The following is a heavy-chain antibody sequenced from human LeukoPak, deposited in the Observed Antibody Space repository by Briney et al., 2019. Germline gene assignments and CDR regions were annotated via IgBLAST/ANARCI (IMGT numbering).Heavy chain of an antibody. D-gene: IGHD3-16*02. CDR3: ARATAYDYVWGSYRYTFHYFDY. CDR1: GGSFSGYY. CDR2: INHSGST. Sequence: SETLSLTCAVYGGSFSGYYWSWIRQPPGKGLEWIGKINHSGSTNYNPSLKSRVTISVDTSKNQFSLKLSSVTAADTAVYYCARATAYDYVWGSYRYTFHYFDYWGQGTLVTVSS. V-gene: IGHV4-34*01. J-gene: IGHJ4*02.